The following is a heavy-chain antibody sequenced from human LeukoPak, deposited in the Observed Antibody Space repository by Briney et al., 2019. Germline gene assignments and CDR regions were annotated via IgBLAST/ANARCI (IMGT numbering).Heavy chain of an antibody. D-gene: IGHD6-6*01. CDR2: ISSSSSYI. Sequence: PGGSLRLSCAASGFTFSSYSMNWVRQAPGKGLEWVSSISSSSSYIYYADSVKGRFTISRDYAKNSLYLQMNSLRAEDTAVYYCAREGGIAARHLDYWGQGTLVTVSS. V-gene: IGHV3-21*01. CDR3: AREGGIAARHLDY. CDR1: GFTFSSYS. J-gene: IGHJ4*02.